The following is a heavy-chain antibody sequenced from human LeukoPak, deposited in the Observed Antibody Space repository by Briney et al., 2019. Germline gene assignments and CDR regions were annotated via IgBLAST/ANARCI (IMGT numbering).Heavy chain of an antibody. J-gene: IGHJ4*02. CDR2: INPNSGGT. CDR1: GYTFTVYY. D-gene: IGHD6-13*01. V-gene: IGHV1-2*02. Sequence: ASVKVSCKASGYTFTVYYMHWVRQTPGQGLEWMGWINPNSGGTNYAQKFQGRVTMTRDTSISTAYMELSRLRSDDTAVYYCASLQYSSSWHFDYWGQGTLVTVSS. CDR3: ASLQYSSSWHFDY.